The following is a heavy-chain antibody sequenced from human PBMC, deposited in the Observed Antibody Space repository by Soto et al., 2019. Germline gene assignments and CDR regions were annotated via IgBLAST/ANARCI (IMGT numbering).Heavy chain of an antibody. CDR1: GFSLSTSGVG. J-gene: IGHJ5*02. CDR3: AHTHRDGYPKT. CDR2: IYWDDDK. V-gene: IGHV2-5*02. D-gene: IGHD5-12*01. Sequence: QITLKESGPTLVKPTQTLTLTCTFSGFSLSTSGVGVGWIRQPPGKALEWLVLIYWDDDKRYSPSLKSRLTITKDTSKNQVVLTMTTMDPVDTATYYCAHTHRDGYPKTWGQGTLVTVSS.